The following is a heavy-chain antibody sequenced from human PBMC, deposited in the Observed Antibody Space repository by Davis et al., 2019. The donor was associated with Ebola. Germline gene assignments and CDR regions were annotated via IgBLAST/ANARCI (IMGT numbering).Heavy chain of an antibody. CDR2: IYSGGNT. Sequence: PGGSLRLSCAGSGFIVSSNYMTWDRQVPGKGLEWVSVIYSGGNTYYGDSVKGRFTISRDNSKNTVYLQMNSLRAEDTAVYYCAQGLFEYWGQGTLVTVSS. CDR1: GFIVSSNY. V-gene: IGHV3-66*01. J-gene: IGHJ4*02. CDR3: AQGLFEY.